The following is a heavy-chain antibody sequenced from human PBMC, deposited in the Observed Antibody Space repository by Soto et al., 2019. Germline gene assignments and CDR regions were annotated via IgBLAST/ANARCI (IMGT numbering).Heavy chain of an antibody. J-gene: IGHJ3*02. CDR3: ARVAPDFWSGYLGKNAFDI. D-gene: IGHD3-3*01. CDR2: ISSSSSYI. CDR1: GFTFSSYA. Sequence: GGSLRLSCAASGFTFSSYAMHWVRQAPGKGLEWVSSISSSSSYIYYADSVKGRFTISRDNAKNSLYLQMNSLRAEDTAVYYCARVAPDFWSGYLGKNAFDIWGQGTMVTVSS. V-gene: IGHV3-21*01.